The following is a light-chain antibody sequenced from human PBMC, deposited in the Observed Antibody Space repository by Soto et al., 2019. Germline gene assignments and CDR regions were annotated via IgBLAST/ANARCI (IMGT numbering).Light chain of an antibody. CDR2: GAS. V-gene: IGKV3-20*01. CDR1: QSVSSSY. J-gene: IGKJ4*01. CDR3: QQYGSSPRLT. Sequence: EIVLTQSPGTLSLSPGERATLSCRASQSVSSSYLAWYQQKPGQAPRLLIYGASSRATGIPDRFSGSGSGTAFTLTISILEPEDFALYYWQQYGSSPRLTFGGGTKVEIK.